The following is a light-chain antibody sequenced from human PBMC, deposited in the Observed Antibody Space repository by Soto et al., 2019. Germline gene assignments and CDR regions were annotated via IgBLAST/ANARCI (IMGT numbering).Light chain of an antibody. CDR2: DVS. CDR1: SSDIGGYTY. J-gene: IGLJ1*01. V-gene: IGLV2-11*01. CDR3: CSFAGPQSFEV. Sequence: QSALTQPRSVSGSPGQSVTISCTGTSSDIGGYTYVSWYQQHPGKAPKVIICDVSERPSGVPDRFSGSKSGNTASLTISGLQPEDEADYYCCSFAGPQSFEVFGEGTKLTVL.